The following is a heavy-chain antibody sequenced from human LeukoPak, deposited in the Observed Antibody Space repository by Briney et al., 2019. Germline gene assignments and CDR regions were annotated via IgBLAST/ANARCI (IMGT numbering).Heavy chain of an antibody. V-gene: IGHV4-30-2*01. CDR3: ARRAYIVVVPAASYYFDY. CDR2: INHSGST. J-gene: IGHJ4*02. D-gene: IGHD2-2*01. Sequence: SSQTLSLTCAVSGGSISSGGYSWSWIRQPPGKGLEWIGEINHSGSTNYNPSLKSRVTISVDTSKNQFSLKLSSVTAADTAVCYCARRAYIVVVPAASYYFDYWGQGTLVTVSS. CDR1: GGSISSGGYS.